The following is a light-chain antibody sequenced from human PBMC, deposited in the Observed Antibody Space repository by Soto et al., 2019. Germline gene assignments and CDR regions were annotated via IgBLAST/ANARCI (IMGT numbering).Light chain of an antibody. V-gene: IGKV1-5*03. CDR2: KAS. J-gene: IGKJ2*01. CDR3: QQYNYYPYT. CDR1: QSISNW. Sequence: DIQMTQSPSTLSAAIGDRVTITCRASQSISNWLAWYQQKPGKAPKVLIFKASTLESGVPSRFSGSGYGTEFTLIISGLQPEDFATYYCQQYNYYPYTFGQGTKLEIK.